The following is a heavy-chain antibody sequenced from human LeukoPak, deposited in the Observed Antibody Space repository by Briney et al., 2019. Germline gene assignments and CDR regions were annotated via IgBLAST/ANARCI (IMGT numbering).Heavy chain of an antibody. J-gene: IGHJ4*02. CDR1: GYTFTGYY. V-gene: IGHV1-2*02. CDR2: INPNGGGT. Sequence: ASVKVSCKASGYTFTGYYMHWVRQAPGQGLEWMGWINPNGGGTNYAQKFQGRVTMTRDTSISTAYMELSRLRSDDTAVYYCARASSPYSSSWYYFDYWGQGTLVTVSS. D-gene: IGHD6-13*01. CDR3: ARASSPYSSSWYYFDY.